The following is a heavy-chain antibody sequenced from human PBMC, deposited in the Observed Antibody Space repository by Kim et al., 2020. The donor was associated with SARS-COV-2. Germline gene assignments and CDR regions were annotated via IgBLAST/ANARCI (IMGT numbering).Heavy chain of an antibody. Sequence: GGSLRLSCAASVFTFSNAWMSWVRQAPGKGLEWVGRIKSKTDGGTTDYAAPVKGRFTISRDDSKNTLYLQMNSLKTEDTAVYYCTTLLRYFDWLAVKYYYYGMDVCGQGTTVTVSS. V-gene: IGHV3-15*01. CDR2: IKSKTDGGTT. D-gene: IGHD3-9*01. J-gene: IGHJ6*02. CDR1: VFTFSNAW. CDR3: TTLLRYFDWLAVKYYYYGMDV.